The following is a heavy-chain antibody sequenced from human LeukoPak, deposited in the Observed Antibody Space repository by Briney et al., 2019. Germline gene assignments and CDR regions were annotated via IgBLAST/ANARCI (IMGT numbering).Heavy chain of an antibody. CDR2: MNPGSGNT. V-gene: IGHV1-8*01. J-gene: IGHJ3*02. CDR3: ARGAYYDLWSGSTQHAFDI. D-gene: IGHD3-3*01. CDR1: GYTFTSYD. Sequence: ASVKLSCKASGYTFTSYDMNWVRQATGKGLEWMGWMNPGSGNTGYAQKFQGRVTMTRDTSIRTAYMEVSSLRSEDTAVYYCARGAYYDLWSGSTQHAFDIWGQGTMVTVSS.